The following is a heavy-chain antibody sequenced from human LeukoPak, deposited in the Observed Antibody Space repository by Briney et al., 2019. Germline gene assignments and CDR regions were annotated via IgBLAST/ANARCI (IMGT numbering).Heavy chain of an antibody. Sequence: GASVRVSCKASGYTFTGYYLHWVRQAPGQGLEWMGWINPNSGGTNYAQKFQGRVTMTRDTSISTAYMDLSSLRSEDTAVYYCATSYYDSSAYYPNPEWGQGTLVTVSS. CDR1: GYTFTGYY. CDR3: ATSYYDSSAYYPNPE. CDR2: INPNSGGT. J-gene: IGHJ4*02. D-gene: IGHD3-22*01. V-gene: IGHV1-2*02.